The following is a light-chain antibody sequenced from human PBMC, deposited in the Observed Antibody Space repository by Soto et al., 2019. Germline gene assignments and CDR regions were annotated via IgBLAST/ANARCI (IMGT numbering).Light chain of an antibody. CDR1: QSVNNNY. V-gene: IGKV3-20*01. CDR2: GAS. CDR3: QQYGSSPFT. J-gene: IGKJ3*01. Sequence: EIMLTPSPGTLALSPGERATLSCRASQSVNNNYLTWYQQKRGQAPRLLIHGASSRATGIPDRFSGSGSGTDFTLTISRLEPEDFAVYYCQQYGSSPFTFGPGTKVGIK.